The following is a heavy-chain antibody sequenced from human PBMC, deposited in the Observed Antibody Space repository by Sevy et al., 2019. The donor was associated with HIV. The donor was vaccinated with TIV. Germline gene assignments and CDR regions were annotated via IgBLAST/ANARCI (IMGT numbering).Heavy chain of an antibody. D-gene: IGHD2-15*01. CDR3: ARHRGGLYRSDAFDI. J-gene: IGHJ3*02. CDR2: ISYDGSNK. Sequence: GGSLRLSCAASGFTFSSYAMHWVRQAPGKGLEWVAVISYDGSNKYYADSVKGRFTISRDNSKNTLYLQMNSLRAEDTAVYYCARHRGGLYRSDAFDIWGQGTMVTVSS. V-gene: IGHV3-30-3*01. CDR1: GFTFSSYA.